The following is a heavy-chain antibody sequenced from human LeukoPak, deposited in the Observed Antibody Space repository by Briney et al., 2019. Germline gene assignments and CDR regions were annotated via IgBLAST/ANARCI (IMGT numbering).Heavy chain of an antibody. CDR3: ARAPITIFGVDYYYYMDV. D-gene: IGHD3-3*01. J-gene: IGHJ6*03. CDR1: GFTFSSNW. CDR2: MNQDGSER. Sequence: GGSLRLSCAASGFTFSSNWMSWVRQAPGKGLEWVANMNQDGSERYYVDSVKGRFTISRDNAKNSLYLQMTSLRAEDTAVYYCARAPITIFGVDYYYYMDVWGKGTTVTVSS. V-gene: IGHV3-7*01.